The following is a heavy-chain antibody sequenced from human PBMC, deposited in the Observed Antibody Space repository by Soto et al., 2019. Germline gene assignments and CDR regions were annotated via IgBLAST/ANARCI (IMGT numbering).Heavy chain of an antibody. CDR3: SRCITGTNLYYYYGMDV. Sequence: SPNLSFTCTISGDSASSNRAAWNWIRQSQSRGLEWLGWTSYRHQRYHGYAVSETRRLTINPDTSQKQFSLQLNPVTREDTAVYYCSRCITGTNLYYYYGMDVWGHGTTVTVSS. D-gene: IGHD1-7*01. CDR1: GDSASSNRAA. V-gene: IGHV6-1*01. CDR2: TSYRHQRYH. J-gene: IGHJ6*02.